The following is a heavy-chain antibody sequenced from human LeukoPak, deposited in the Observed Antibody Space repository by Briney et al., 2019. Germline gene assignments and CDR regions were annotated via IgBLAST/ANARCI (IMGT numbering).Heavy chain of an antibody. CDR3: AKAYTIFGVVIFQYHYMDV. V-gene: IGHV3-30*04. J-gene: IGHJ6*03. Sequence: GGSLRLSCAASGFTFSSYAMHWVRQAPGKGLEWVAVISYDGSNKYYADSVKGRFTISRDNSKNTLYLQMNSLRGEDTAVYYCAKAYTIFGVVIFQYHYMDVWGKGTTVTVSS. CDR2: ISYDGSNK. CDR1: GFTFSSYA. D-gene: IGHD3-3*01.